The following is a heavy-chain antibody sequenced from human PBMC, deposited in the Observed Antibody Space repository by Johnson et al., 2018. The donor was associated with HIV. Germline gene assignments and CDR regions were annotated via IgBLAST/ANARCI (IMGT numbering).Heavy chain of an antibody. CDR1: GFTFRSYG. Sequence: VQLVESGGGVVQPGRSLRLSCAASGFTFRSYGMHWVRQAPGKGLEWVAVIWYDGLNKYYADSVKGRFTISRDNSKNTLFLQMNSLRAEDTAVYYCAKHSSSWYDDAFDIWGQGTMVTVSS. CDR2: IWYDGLNK. J-gene: IGHJ3*02. V-gene: IGHV3-33*06. CDR3: AKHSSSWYDDAFDI. D-gene: IGHD6-13*01.